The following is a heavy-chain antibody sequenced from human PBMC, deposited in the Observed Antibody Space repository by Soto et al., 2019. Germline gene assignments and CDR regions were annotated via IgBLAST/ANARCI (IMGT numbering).Heavy chain of an antibody. CDR3: ARVMCGDCSNYYYYSMDV. CDR1: GFTFGTFT. D-gene: IGHD2-21*02. Sequence: VGSLRLSCTASGFTFGTFTMNWVRQAPGKGLEWVSSIGTTSGYIYYADSVRGRFTISRDNAKNSLYLQMDSLRAEDTAVYYCARVMCGDCSNYYYYSMDVWGQGTTVTVSS. V-gene: IGHV3-21*01. J-gene: IGHJ6*02. CDR2: IGTTSGYI.